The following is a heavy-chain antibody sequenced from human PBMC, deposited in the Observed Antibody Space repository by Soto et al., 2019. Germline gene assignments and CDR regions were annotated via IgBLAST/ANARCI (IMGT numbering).Heavy chain of an antibody. Sequence: EVQLVDSGGGLVQPGRSLRLSCTASGFTFGDYAMIWVRQAPGKGLEGVGYITSKNYGGTTEYAASVKGRFAISRDDSKSIVYLQMNSLKTEDTAIYYCTRLPPARRGYCSGGSCYPFDYWGQGTLVTVSS. V-gene: IGHV3-49*04. J-gene: IGHJ4*02. CDR2: ITSKNYGGTT. CDR3: TRLPPARRGYCSGGSCYPFDY. CDR1: GFTFGDYA. D-gene: IGHD2-15*01.